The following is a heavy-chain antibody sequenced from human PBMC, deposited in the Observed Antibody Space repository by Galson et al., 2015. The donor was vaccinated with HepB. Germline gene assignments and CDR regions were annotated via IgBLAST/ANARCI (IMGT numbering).Heavy chain of an antibody. J-gene: IGHJ4*02. V-gene: IGHV4-59*01. CDR3: AIGWLVDY. CDR2: VHYTGST. Sequence: ETLSLTCTVSGVSISNNFLQWFRQPPGKGLEWIGYVHYTGSTHYNPSLKSRVTISLDTSKNYFSLNLNSVTAADTAVYYCAIGWLVDYWGQGFLVTVSS. D-gene: IGHD5-12*01. CDR1: GVSISNNF.